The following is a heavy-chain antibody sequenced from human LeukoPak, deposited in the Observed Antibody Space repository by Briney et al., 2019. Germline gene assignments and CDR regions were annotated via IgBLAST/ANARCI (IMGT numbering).Heavy chain of an antibody. J-gene: IGHJ5*02. CDR3: ARDLDSSSWYILWFDP. Sequence: GGSLRLSCAASGFTFNNFAMSWVRQAPGKGLEWVSLISESGTNTHYADSVKGRFTISRDNSKNTLFLQMNSPRTEDTAVYYCARDLDSSSWYILWFDPWGQGTLVTVSS. D-gene: IGHD6-13*01. V-gene: IGHV3-23*01. CDR1: GFTFNNFA. CDR2: ISESGTNT.